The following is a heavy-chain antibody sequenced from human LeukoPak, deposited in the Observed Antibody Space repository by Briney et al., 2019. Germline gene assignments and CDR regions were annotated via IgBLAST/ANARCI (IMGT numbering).Heavy chain of an antibody. Sequence: ASVRVSCKASGYTFTSYDINWVRQAPGQGLEWMGWMNPNSGNTGYAQKFQGRVTMTRNTSISTAYMELSSLRSENTAVYYCAREAAEYYDFWSGYSPIWFGPWGQGTLVTVSS. V-gene: IGHV1-8*01. CDR1: GYTFTSYD. J-gene: IGHJ5*02. CDR2: MNPNSGNT. D-gene: IGHD3-3*01. CDR3: AREAAEYYDFWSGYSPIWFGP.